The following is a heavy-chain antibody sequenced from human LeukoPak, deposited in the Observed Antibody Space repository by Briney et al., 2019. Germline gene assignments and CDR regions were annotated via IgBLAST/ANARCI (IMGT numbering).Heavy chain of an antibody. CDR2: ISYDGSNK. CDR1: GFIFSSYS. V-gene: IGHV3-30*18. D-gene: IGHD3-16*02. Sequence: GRSLRLSCAASGFIFSSYSMHWVRQAPGKGLEWVAVISYDGSNKYYADSVKGRFTISRDNSKNTLYLQMNSLRAEDTAVYYCAKGKATLGGSYRRGGYYFDYWGQGTLVTVSS. CDR3: AKGKATLGGSYRRGGYYFDY. J-gene: IGHJ4*02.